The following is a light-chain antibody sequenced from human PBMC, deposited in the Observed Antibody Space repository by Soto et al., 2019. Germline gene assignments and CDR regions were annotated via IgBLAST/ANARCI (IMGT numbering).Light chain of an antibody. CDR2: DAS. CDR1: QDISNY. V-gene: IGKV1-33*01. CDR3: QQYENLPT. J-gene: IGKJ5*01. Sequence: PSSLSASVGDRVTITCQASQDISNYLNWYQQKPGKAPQLLIYDASNLETGVPSRFSGSGSGTDFTFTISRLQPEDTATYYCQQYENLPTFGQGTRLEIK.